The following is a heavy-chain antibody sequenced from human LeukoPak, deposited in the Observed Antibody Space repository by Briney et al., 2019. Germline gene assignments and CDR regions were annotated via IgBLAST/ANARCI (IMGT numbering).Heavy chain of an antibody. Sequence: GGSLRLSCAASGFTFSSYGMHWVRQAPGKGLEWVAFIRYDGSNKYYADSVKGRFTISRDNSKNTLYLQMNSLRAEDTAVYYCAKDTLGLYSSGWYLDYWGQGTLVTVSS. J-gene: IGHJ4*02. D-gene: IGHD6-19*01. CDR2: IRYDGSNK. CDR3: AKDTLGLYSSGWYLDY. CDR1: GFTFSSYG. V-gene: IGHV3-30*02.